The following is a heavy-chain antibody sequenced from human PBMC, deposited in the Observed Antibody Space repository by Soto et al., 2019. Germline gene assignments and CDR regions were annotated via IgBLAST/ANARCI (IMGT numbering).Heavy chain of an antibody. D-gene: IGHD3-10*01. Sequence: SETLSLTCAVYGGSFSGYYWSWIRQPPGKGLEWIGEINHSGSTNYNPSLKSRVTISVDTSKNQFSLKLSSVTAADTAVYYCARGRLLWFGDSYFDYWGQGTLVTVSS. CDR3: ARGRLLWFGDSYFDY. V-gene: IGHV4-34*01. J-gene: IGHJ4*02. CDR2: INHSGST. CDR1: GGSFSGYY.